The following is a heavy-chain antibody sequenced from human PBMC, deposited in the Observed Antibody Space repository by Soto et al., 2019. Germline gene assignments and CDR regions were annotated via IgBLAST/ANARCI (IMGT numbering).Heavy chain of an antibody. CDR3: AGHRESPLDY. D-gene: IGHD3-10*01. CDR2: INPSGGST. J-gene: IGHJ4*02. V-gene: IGHV1-46*01. Sequence: QVQLVQSGAGVKKPGASVKVSCKASGYTFTSYYMHWVRQAPGQGLEWMGIINPSGGSTSYAQKFQGRDTMTRDTSTSTSYVELSSLRAEYTAGYFGAGHRESPLDYWGQGALVTVSP. CDR1: GYTFTSYY.